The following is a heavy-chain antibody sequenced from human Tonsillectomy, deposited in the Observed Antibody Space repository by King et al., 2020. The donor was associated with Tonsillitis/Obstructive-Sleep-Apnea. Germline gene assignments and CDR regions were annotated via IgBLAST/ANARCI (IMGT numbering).Heavy chain of an antibody. J-gene: IGHJ4*02. CDR1: GGSFSGYY. CDR3: ARGQYGDYSGGDYFVYYFDY. Sequence: VQLPQWGAGLLKPSETLSLTCAVYGGSFSGYYWSWIRQPPGKGLEWIGEINHSGSTNYNPSLKSRVTISVDTSKNQFSLKLSSVTAADTAVYYCARGQYGDYSGGDYFVYYFDYWGQGTLVTVSS. CDR2: INHSGST. D-gene: IGHD4-17*01. V-gene: IGHV4-34*01.